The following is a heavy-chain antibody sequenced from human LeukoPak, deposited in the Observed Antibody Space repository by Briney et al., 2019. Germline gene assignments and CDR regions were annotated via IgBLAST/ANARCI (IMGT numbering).Heavy chain of an antibody. V-gene: IGHV4-38-2*02. Sequence: SETLSLTCTVSGYSISSNYHWGWLRQPPGKGLEWIGTIYHSGSTYYNPSLKSRVIISVDTSKNQFSLKLSSVTAADTAVYYCARVAAAGEVDPWGQGTLVTVSS. J-gene: IGHJ5*02. CDR1: GYSISSNYH. CDR3: ARVAAAGEVDP. D-gene: IGHD6-13*01. CDR2: IYHSGST.